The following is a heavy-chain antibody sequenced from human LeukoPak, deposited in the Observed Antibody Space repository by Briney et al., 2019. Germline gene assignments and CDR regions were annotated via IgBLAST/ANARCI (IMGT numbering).Heavy chain of an antibody. V-gene: IGHV1-3*01. CDR3: APMGVVVPAAIPAHFDY. J-gene: IGHJ4*02. CDR2: INAGNGNT. Sequence: ASVKVSCKASGYTFTSYAMHWVRQAPGQRLEWMGWINAGNGNTKYSQKFQGRVTMTRDTSISTAYMELSRLRSDDTAVYYCAPMGVVVPAAIPAHFDYWGQGTLVTVSS. CDR1: GYTFTSYA. D-gene: IGHD2-2*02.